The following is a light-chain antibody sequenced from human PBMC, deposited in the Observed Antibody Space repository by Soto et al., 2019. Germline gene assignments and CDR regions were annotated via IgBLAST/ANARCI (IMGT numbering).Light chain of an antibody. CDR2: EVT. J-gene: IGLJ3*02. Sequence: QSVLTQPASVSGSPGQSITISCTGTSSDVGGYNYVSWYQHHPGTAPKLIIYEVTNQPSGVSNRFSGSKSGNTASLTISGLQTEDEANYYCSSYTTTSTRVFGGGTKLTVL. V-gene: IGLV2-14*01. CDR1: SSDVGGYNY. CDR3: SSYTTTSTRV.